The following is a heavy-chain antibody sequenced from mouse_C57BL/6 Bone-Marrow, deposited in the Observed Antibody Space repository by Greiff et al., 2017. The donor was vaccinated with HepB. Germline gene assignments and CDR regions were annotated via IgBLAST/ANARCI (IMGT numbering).Heavy chain of an antibody. V-gene: IGHV1-54*01. J-gene: IGHJ4*01. D-gene: IGHD1-1*01. CDR2: INPGSGGT. CDR1: GYAFTNYL. CDR3: ARSTTVVALYAMDY. Sequence: QVQLQQSGAELVRPGTSVKVSCKASGYAFTNYLIEWVKQRPGQGLEWIGVINPGSGGTNYNEKFKGKATLTADKSSSTAYMQLSSLTSEDSAVYFCARSTTVVALYAMDYWGQGTSVTVSS.